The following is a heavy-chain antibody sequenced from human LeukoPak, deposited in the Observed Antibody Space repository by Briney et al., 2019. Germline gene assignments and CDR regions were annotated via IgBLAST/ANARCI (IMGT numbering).Heavy chain of an antibody. CDR2: ISWNSGSI. CDR3: ATSSSYDSSGYPRH. Sequence: QPGGSLRLSCAASGFTFDDYAMYWVRQAPGKGLEWVSGISWNSGSIGYADSVKGRFTISRDNAKNSLYLQMNSLRPEDTALYYCATSSSYDSSGYPRHWGQGTLVTVSS. V-gene: IGHV3-9*01. CDR1: GFTFDDYA. J-gene: IGHJ4*02. D-gene: IGHD3-22*01.